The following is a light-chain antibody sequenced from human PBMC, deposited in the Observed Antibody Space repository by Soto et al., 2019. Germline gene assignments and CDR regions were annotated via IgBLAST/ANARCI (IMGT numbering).Light chain of an antibody. CDR2: GAS. CDR1: QSVSSN. Sequence: ETVMTQSPATVSVSPGERATFSCRASQSVSSNLAWYQKKPGQAPRLLIDGASIRATGIPARFSGSGSGTEFTLTISSLQSEDFAVYYCQQYNDWPLTFGGGTKVDIK. CDR3: QQYNDWPLT. V-gene: IGKV3-15*01. J-gene: IGKJ4*02.